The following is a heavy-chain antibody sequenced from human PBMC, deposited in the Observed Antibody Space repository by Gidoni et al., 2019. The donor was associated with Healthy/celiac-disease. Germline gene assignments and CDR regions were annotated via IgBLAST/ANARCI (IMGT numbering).Heavy chain of an antibody. J-gene: IGHJ6*02. CDR3: ARDYYGSGSYYKYNYYYYYGMDV. CDR2: INHSGST. D-gene: IGHD3-10*01. V-gene: IGHV4-34*01. CDR1: RASFSGFY. Sequence: QVQLPHWGAGLLKPSETLSLTCPVHRASFSGFYRTWLRQPPGKGLEWIGEINHSGSTNYNPALKSRVTISVDTSKNQFSLKLSSVTAADTSVYYCARDYYGSGSYYKYNYYYYYGMDVWGQGTTVTVSS.